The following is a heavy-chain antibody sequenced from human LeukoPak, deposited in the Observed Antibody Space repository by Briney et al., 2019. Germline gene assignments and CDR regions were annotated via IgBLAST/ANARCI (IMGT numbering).Heavy chain of an antibody. CDR2: INHSGST. Sequence: SETLSLTCTVSGGSISSYHWSWIRQPPGKGLEWIGEINHSGSTNYNPSLKSRVTISVDTSKNQFSLKLSSVTAADTAVYYCARARRGGYYYYGMDVWGQGTTVTVSS. CDR1: GGSISSYH. CDR3: ARARRGGYYYYGMDV. V-gene: IGHV4-34*01. D-gene: IGHD2-15*01. J-gene: IGHJ6*02.